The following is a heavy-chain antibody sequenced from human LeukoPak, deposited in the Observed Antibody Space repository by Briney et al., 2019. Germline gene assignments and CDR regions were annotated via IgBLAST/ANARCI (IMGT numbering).Heavy chain of an antibody. Sequence: GASVKVSCKASGGTFSSYAISWVRQAPGQGLEWMGGIIPIFGTANYAQKFRGRVTITADESTSTAYMELSSLRSEDTAVYYCARGDYYGSGSYHLYYFDYWGQGTLVTVSS. V-gene: IGHV1-69*13. J-gene: IGHJ4*02. D-gene: IGHD3-10*01. CDR3: ARGDYYGSGSYHLYYFDY. CDR1: GGTFSSYA. CDR2: IIPIFGTA.